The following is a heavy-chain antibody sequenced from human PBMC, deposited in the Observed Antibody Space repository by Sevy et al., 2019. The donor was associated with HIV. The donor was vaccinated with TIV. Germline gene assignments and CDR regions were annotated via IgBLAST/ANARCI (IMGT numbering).Heavy chain of an antibody. CDR2: IFRNFRGVDVT. J-gene: IGHJ3*02. Sequence: GGSLRLSCTTSGFTFSTYAMTWVRQAPGKGLEWVSTIFRNFRGVDVTYYADSVKGRFTISRDSSRNTLNLQMNSLRAEDTAIYYCAGARYDSSGSFDAFDIWGQGTMVTVSS. D-gene: IGHD3-22*01. CDR3: AGARYDSSGSFDAFDI. CDR1: GFTFSTYA. V-gene: IGHV3-23*01.